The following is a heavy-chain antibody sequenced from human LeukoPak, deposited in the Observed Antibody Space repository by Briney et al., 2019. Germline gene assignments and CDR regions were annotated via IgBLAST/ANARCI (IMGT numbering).Heavy chain of an antibody. CDR2: IYYSGST. D-gene: IGHD7-27*01. V-gene: IGHV4-59*01. CDR1: GGSISNYY. J-gene: IGHJ6*04. CDR3: ARVGLTGDINAV. Sequence: SETLSLTCTVSGGSISNYYWNWIRQPPGKGLEWIGYIYYSGSTNYNPSLKSRVTISVDTSKNQFSLKLSSVTAADTAVYYCARVGLTGDINAVWGKGTTVTVSS.